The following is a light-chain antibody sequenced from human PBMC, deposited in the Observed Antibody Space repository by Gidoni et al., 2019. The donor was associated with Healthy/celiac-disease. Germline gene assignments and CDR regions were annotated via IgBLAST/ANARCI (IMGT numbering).Light chain of an antibody. CDR2: AAS. Sequence: DIQMTQSPSSLSASVGDRVTLTCRASQSISSYLNWYQQKPGKAPKLLIYAASSLQSGVPSRFSGSGSGTAFTLTISSLQPEDFATYYCQQSYSTPLRFGQGTKLEIK. CDR1: QSISSY. J-gene: IGKJ2*03. CDR3: QQSYSTPLR. V-gene: IGKV1-39*01.